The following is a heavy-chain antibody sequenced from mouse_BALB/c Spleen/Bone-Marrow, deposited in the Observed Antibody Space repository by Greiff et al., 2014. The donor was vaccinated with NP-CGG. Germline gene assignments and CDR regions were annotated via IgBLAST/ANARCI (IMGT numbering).Heavy chain of an antibody. Sequence: EVQLVESGGGLVQPGGSRKLSCAASGFIFSSFGMHWVRQAPEKGLEWVAYISSGSSTIFYADTVKGRFTISRDNPRNTLFLQMTSLRSEDTAMYYCTRGVNWDDFDYWGQGTTLTVSS. CDR2: ISSGSSTI. CDR3: TRGVNWDDFDY. CDR1: GFIFSSFG. V-gene: IGHV5-17*02. D-gene: IGHD4-1*01. J-gene: IGHJ2*01.